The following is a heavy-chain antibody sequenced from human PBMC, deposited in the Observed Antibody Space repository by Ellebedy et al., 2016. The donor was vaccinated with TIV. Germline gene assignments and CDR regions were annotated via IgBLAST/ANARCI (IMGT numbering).Heavy chain of an antibody. J-gene: IGHJ4*02. Sequence: SETLSLXCSVSGDSISSYYWSWIRQHPGKGLEWIGYIYYSGSTYYNPSLKSRVTISVDTSKNQFSLKLSSVTAADTAVYYCARESASDSSGYGADYWGQGTLVTVSS. D-gene: IGHD3-22*01. CDR2: IYYSGST. CDR1: GDSISSYY. V-gene: IGHV4-59*06. CDR3: ARESASDSSGYGADY.